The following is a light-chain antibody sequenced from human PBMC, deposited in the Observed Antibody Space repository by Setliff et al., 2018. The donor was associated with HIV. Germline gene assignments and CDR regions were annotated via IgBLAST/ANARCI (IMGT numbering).Light chain of an antibody. Sequence: QSALTQPASVSGSPGQSITISCTGTSSDVGAYNYVSWHRQHPAKAPKLMIYEVSNRPSGVSNRFSGSRSGNTASLTISGLQAEDEADYYCSSYTSSSTEVFGTGTKVTVL. CDR3: SSYTSSSTEV. CDR2: EVS. V-gene: IGLV2-14*01. J-gene: IGLJ1*01. CDR1: SSDVGAYNY.